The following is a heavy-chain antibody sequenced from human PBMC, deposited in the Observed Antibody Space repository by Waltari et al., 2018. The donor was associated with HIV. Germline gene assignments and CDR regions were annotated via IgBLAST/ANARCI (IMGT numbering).Heavy chain of an antibody. D-gene: IGHD6-13*01. V-gene: IGHV1-46*01. J-gene: IGHJ5*02. CDR1: GYTFTSYY. CDR3: AREKSAPRYHIAAAGHNCFDP. Sequence: QVQLVQSGAEVKKPGASVKVSCKASGYTFTSYYMHWVRQAPGQGREWMGISNPRVSTTSYAQNVQGRVTMTKDTSTGTVYMELSSLRSEDTAVYYCAREKSAPRYHIAAAGHNCFDPWGQGTLVTVSS. CDR2: SNPRVSTT.